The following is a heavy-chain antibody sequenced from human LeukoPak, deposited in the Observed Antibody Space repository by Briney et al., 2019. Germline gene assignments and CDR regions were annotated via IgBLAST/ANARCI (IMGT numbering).Heavy chain of an antibody. CDR2: IYYSGST. CDR3: ARLSLELGLGY. CDR1: GGSISSSSYY. J-gene: IGHJ4*02. Sequence: PSETLSLTCTVSGGSISSSSYYWGWLRQPPGTGLEWIGSIYYSGSTYYNPSLKSRVTISVDTSKNQFSLKLSSVTAADTAVYYCARLSLELGLGYWGQGTLVTVSS. D-gene: IGHD1-7*01. V-gene: IGHV4-39*01.